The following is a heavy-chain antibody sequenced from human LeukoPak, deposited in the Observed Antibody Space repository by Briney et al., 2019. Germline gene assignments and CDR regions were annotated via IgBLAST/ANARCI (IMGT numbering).Heavy chain of an antibody. J-gene: IGHJ6*03. V-gene: IGHV4-4*08. D-gene: IGHD3-9*01. CDR1: GGSTSSYY. CDR2: IYTSGST. Sequence: SETLSLTCTVSGGSTSSYYWSWIRQPAGKGLEWVGCIYTSGSTTYNPSPKSRVTISVDTSKNQFSLKLSPVTAADTAVHYCARPAGGLRYFDWLSYYYMDVWGKGTTVTVSS. CDR3: ARPAGGLRYFDWLSYYYMDV.